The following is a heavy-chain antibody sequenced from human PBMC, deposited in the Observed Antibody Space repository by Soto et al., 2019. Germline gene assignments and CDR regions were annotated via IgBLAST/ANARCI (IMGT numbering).Heavy chain of an antibody. CDR2: IYYSGST. Sequence: PSETLSLTCTVSCGSISSYYWSWIRQPPGKGLEWIGYIYYSGSTNYNPSLKSRVTISVDTSKNQFSLKLSSVTAADTAVYYCARFKLVVAAKGGMDVWGQGTTVTVSS. D-gene: IGHD2-15*01. CDR1: CGSISSYY. V-gene: IGHV4-59*12. J-gene: IGHJ6*02. CDR3: ARFKLVVAAKGGMDV.